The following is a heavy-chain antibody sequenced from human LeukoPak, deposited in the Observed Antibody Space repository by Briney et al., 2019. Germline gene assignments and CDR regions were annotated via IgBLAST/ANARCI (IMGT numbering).Heavy chain of an antibody. J-gene: IGHJ4*02. CDR1: GGSISSYY. D-gene: IGHD3-10*01. CDR2: FSTSGST. CDR3: AREGVGFRPLDY. Sequence: SETLSLTCTVSGGSISSYYWSWNRQPAGRGLEWIGRFSTSGSTNYNPSLKIRVTMSVDTSKNQFSLRLSSVTAADTAVYYCAREGVGFRPLDYWGQGTLFTVSS. V-gene: IGHV4-4*07.